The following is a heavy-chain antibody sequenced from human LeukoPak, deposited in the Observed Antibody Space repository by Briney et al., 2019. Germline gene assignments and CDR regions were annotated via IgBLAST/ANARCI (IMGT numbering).Heavy chain of an antibody. CDR2: ISWNSNII. V-gene: IGHV3-9*01. Sequence: PGGSLRLSCAASGFSIADFAMHWVRQPPGKGLEWVSGISWNSNIIHYADSVKGRFTISRDNAKNSLYLQMNSLRVEDTALYYCVKDMNGYCSSTICFPFDSWGQGTLVTVSS. CDR3: VKDMNGYCSSTICFPFDS. D-gene: IGHD2-2*01. CDR1: GFSIADFA. J-gene: IGHJ4*02.